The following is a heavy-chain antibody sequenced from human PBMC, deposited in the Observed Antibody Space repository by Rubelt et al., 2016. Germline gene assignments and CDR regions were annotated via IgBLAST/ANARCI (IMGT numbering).Heavy chain of an antibody. V-gene: IGHV1-18*01. CDR1: GYTFTNYG. Sequence: QVQLVQSGAEVKKPGASVKVSCKASGYTFTNYGISWVRQAPGQGLEWMGWISAYNGKTNYAQKLQGRVTMTTDTSTSTAYMELRSLRSDGTAVYYCARGHVTFGGVIVTSYYYCGMDVWGQGTTVTVSS. J-gene: IGHJ6*02. CDR3: ARGHVTFGGVIVTSYYYCGMDV. CDR2: ISAYNGKT. D-gene: IGHD3-16*02.